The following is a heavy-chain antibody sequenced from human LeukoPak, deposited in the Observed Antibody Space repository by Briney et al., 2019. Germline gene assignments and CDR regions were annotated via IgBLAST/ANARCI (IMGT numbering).Heavy chain of an antibody. CDR2: IYSGGST. J-gene: IGHJ6*02. Sequence: GGSLRLSCAASGFTVSSNYMSWVRQAPGKGLEWVSVIYSGGSTYYADSVKGRFTISRDNSKNTLYLQMNSLRAGDTAVYYCARGKSYYYYGMDVWGQGTTVTVSS. CDR3: ARGKSYYYYGMDV. V-gene: IGHV3-66*01. D-gene: IGHD4-23*01. CDR1: GFTVSSNY.